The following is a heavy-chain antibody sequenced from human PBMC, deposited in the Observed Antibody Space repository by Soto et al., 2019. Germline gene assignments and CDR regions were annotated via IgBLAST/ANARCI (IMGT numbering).Heavy chain of an antibody. Sequence: QLVESGGGLVQPGRSLRLSCEASGFIFKNYAMVWVRQGPGKGLEWVSSISWNSGNLDYGDSVKGRFTISRDNAKNSLYLQMNSLRTGDTAWYFCAKAPVYGSGGWFDPWGQGTLVTVSS. J-gene: IGHJ5*02. CDR1: GFIFKNYA. D-gene: IGHD3-10*01. CDR3: AKAPVYGSGGWFDP. CDR2: ISWNSGNL. V-gene: IGHV3-9*01.